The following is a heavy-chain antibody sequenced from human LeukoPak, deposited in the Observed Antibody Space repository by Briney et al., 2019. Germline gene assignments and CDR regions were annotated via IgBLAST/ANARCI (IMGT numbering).Heavy chain of an antibody. CDR1: GYTFTGYY. V-gene: IGHV1-2*02. D-gene: IGHD6-19*01. Sequence: ASVKVSCKASGYTFTGYYMLRVRQAPGQGLEWMGWINPSSGGTNFAQKFQGRVTMTKDTSISTAYMELSRLRSDDTAVYYCARVKRVAGSRGGFDPWGQGTLVTVSS. J-gene: IGHJ5*02. CDR2: INPSSGGT. CDR3: ARVKRVAGSRGGFDP.